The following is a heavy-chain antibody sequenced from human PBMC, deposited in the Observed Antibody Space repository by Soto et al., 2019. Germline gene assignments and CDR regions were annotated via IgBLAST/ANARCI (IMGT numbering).Heavy chain of an antibody. CDR2: INPSGGST. CDR3: VRESTPTRWFDP. V-gene: IGHV1-46*03. D-gene: IGHD2-2*01. Sequence: ASVKVSCKASGYTFTSYYIHWVRQAPGQGLEWMGVINPSGGSTSYAQNFQGRVTMTRDTSTSTVYMELSSLRSEDTAVYDCVRESTPTRWFDPWGQGTLVTVSS. J-gene: IGHJ5*02. CDR1: GYTFTSYY.